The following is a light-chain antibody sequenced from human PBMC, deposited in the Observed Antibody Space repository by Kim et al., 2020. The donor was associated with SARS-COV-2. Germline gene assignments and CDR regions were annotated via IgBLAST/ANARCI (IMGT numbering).Light chain of an antibody. CDR3: QQSYSTPAT. J-gene: IGKJ1*01. CDR2: GAS. CDR1: QSISTH. V-gene: IGKV1-39*01. Sequence: GDRVTITCRTSQSISTHLNWYQQKPGKAPVLLIYGASTLVSGVPSRYSGTGSGTDFTLTISSLQPEDFATYYCQQSYSTPATFGQGTKV.